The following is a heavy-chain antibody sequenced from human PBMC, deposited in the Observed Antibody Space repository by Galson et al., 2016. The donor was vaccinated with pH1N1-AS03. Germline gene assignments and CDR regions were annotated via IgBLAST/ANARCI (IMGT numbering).Heavy chain of an antibody. D-gene: IGHD4-17*01. CDR1: GGSISSHY. CDR2: INYSGST. Sequence: ETLSLTCTVSGGSISSHYWNWIRQPPGKGLEWSGYINYSGSTNYNPTLKSRVTISVDTSKNQFSLKLSSVTAADTAVYYCARHDYGDYVGWFDPWGQGTLVTVSS. J-gene: IGHJ5*02. V-gene: IGHV4-59*11. CDR3: ARHDYGDYVGWFDP.